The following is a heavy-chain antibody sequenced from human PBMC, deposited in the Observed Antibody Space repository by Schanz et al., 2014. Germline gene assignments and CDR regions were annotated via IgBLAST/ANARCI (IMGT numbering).Heavy chain of an antibody. CDR3: AKQIHYDILTVTRN. CDR2: IYSGIGA. Sequence: EQLVESGGGLVQPGGSLRLSCAVSGFTVSSNHMSWVRQAPGKGLEWVSVIYSGIGAYYADSVKDRFTVSRDNSKNTVYLQMNRLRAEDTAVYYCAKQIHYDILTVTRNWGQGTLXTVSS. D-gene: IGHD3-9*01. CDR1: GFTVSSNH. V-gene: IGHV3-66*01. J-gene: IGHJ4*02.